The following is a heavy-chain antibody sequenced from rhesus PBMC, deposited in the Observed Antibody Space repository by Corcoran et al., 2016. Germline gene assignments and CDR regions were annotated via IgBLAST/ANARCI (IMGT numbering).Heavy chain of an antibody. D-gene: IGHD6-43*01. CDR3: TRRYSSSYFSLDV. V-gene: IGHV3S4*01. J-gene: IGHJ5-2*02. Sequence: EVQLVESGGGLVQPGGSLRLSCAASGLPFGSSDMSWVRRGRGKGREWVSSISNTGKTIYYADSVKGRFTISRDNAKNSLSLQMNSLKTEDTAVYYCTRRYSSSYFSLDVWGRGVLVTVSS. CDR2: ISNTGKTI. CDR1: GLPFGSSD.